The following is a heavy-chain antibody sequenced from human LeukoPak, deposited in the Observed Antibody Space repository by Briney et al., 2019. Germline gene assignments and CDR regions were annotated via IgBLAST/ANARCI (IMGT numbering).Heavy chain of an antibody. J-gene: IGHJ4*02. D-gene: IGHD4-17*01. CDR3: AKDYGDYFLNFDY. CDR2: ITGSGSTT. Sequence: PGGSLRLSCAASGFTFSTYWMHWVRQAPGKGLEWVSAITGSGSTTYYADSVKGRFTFSRDNSKNTLYLQMNSLRAEDTAVYYCAKDYGDYFLNFDYWGQGTLVTVSS. V-gene: IGHV3-23*01. CDR1: GFTFSTYW.